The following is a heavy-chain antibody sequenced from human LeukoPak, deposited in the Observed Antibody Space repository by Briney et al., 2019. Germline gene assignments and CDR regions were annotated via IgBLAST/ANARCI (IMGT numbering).Heavy chain of an antibody. Sequence: GGSMRLSWAASGITFSNYWMHWVRQAPGKGLGWVSRINTDGSRTNYADSVRGRFTISRDKAKNTLYLQMTSLRAEDTAVYYCAGWNAFDIWGQGTMVTVSS. D-gene: IGHD1-1*01. CDR2: INTDGSRT. CDR1: GITFSNYW. CDR3: AGWNAFDI. J-gene: IGHJ3*02. V-gene: IGHV3-74*01.